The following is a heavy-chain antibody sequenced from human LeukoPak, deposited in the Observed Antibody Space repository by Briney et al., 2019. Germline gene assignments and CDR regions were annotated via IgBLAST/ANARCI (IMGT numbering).Heavy chain of an antibody. D-gene: IGHD4-17*01. CDR1: GFSFSSSW. CDR2: IKPDGSEK. Sequence: GGSLRLSCAASGFSFSSSWMSWVRQAPGKGLEWVANIKPDGSEKYFVDSVKGRFTISRDNAKNSLYLQMNSLRAEDTAVYYCAREFAVPYYFDYWGQGTLVTVSS. J-gene: IGHJ4*02. CDR3: AREFAVPYYFDY. V-gene: IGHV3-7*03.